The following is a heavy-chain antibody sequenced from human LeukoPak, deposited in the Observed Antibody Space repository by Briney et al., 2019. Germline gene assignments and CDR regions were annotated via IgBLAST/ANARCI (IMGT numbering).Heavy chain of an antibody. CDR3: ARLLGYYYGMDV. CDR2: ISGSGGST. V-gene: IGHV3-23*01. J-gene: IGHJ6*02. CDR1: GFTFSSYA. D-gene: IGHD1-26*01. Sequence: GGSLRLSCAASGFTFSSYAMSWVRQAPGKGLEWVSAISGSGGSTYYADSVKGRFTISRDNSKNTLYLQMNSLRAEDTAVYYRARLLGYYYGMDVWGQGTTVTVSS.